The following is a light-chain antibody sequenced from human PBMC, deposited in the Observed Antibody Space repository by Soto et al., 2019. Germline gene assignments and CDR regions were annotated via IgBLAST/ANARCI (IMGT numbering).Light chain of an antibody. V-gene: IGKV1-33*01. J-gene: IGKJ2*01. CDR3: QQFDNLPYT. Sequence: DLQMTQSPSSLSASIGDTVTITCQASQDINNYLCWYQQKPGKAPNLLIYHASNLETGVPSRFSGSGSGTDFTFTISTLQPEDIATYYCQQFDNLPYTFGQGTKLQI. CDR1: QDINNY. CDR2: HAS.